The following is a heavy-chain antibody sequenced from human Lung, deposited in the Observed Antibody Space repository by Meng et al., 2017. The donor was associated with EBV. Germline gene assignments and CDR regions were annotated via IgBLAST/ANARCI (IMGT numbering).Heavy chain of an antibody. V-gene: IGHV4-59*08. D-gene: IGHD3-10*01. J-gene: IGHJ4*02. CDR3: ARQSGYFDY. CDR2: IYYSGST. CDR1: GGSISSYY. Sequence: QVRLQESGPGLVKPSDTLSLTCTVSGGSISSYYWSWIRQPPGKGLEWIGHIYYSGSTNYNPSLKSRVTISVDTSKNQFSLKLSSVTATDTAVYYCARQSGYFDYWGQGTLVTVSS.